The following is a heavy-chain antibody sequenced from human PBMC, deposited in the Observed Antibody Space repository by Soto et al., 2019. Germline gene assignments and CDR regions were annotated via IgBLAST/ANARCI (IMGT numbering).Heavy chain of an antibody. V-gene: IGHV3-7*03. CDR1: GFTFSNFW. CDR3: ARDDGVRPVDY. Sequence: GGSLRLSCEVSGFTFSNFWMTWVRQAPGKGLEWVANIKKDGSEKNFVDSVKGRFTISRDNAKNSLYLQMNSLRAEDTAVYYCARDDGVRPVDYWGQGTLVTVSS. CDR2: IKKDGSEK. D-gene: IGHD3-10*01. J-gene: IGHJ4*02.